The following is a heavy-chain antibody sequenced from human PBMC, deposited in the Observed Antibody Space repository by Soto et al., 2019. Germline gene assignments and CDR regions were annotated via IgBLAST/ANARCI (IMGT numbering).Heavy chain of an antibody. CDR2: VYYTGST. CDR1: GGSISDSY. Sequence: SETLSLTCGVSGGSISDSYWSWSRQSPGKGLEWLGYVYYTGSTNYSPSLRSRVSISVDTSKNEFSLRLSSVTAADTAVYFCARSVAVPGAHIDYWGQGTQVTVSS. V-gene: IGHV4-59*01. J-gene: IGHJ4*02. CDR3: ARSVAVPGAHIDY. D-gene: IGHD6-19*01.